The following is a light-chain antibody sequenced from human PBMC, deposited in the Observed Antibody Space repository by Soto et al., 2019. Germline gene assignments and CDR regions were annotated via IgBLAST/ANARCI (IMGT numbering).Light chain of an antibody. V-gene: IGLV2-14*01. CDR1: SSDVGDYNY. Sequence: QSVLTQPASVSGSPGQSITISCTGTSSDVGDYNYVSWYQQHPGKAPKLMIYDASHRPSGVSSRFSGSKSGNTASLTIYGLQAEYEADYYCASYTDSTIVMFGGGTKVAAL. CDR3: ASYTDSTIVM. J-gene: IGLJ3*02. CDR2: DAS.